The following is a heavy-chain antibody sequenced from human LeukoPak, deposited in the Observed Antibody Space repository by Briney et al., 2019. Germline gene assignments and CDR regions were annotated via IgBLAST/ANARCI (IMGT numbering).Heavy chain of an antibody. V-gene: IGHV1-69*05. J-gene: IGHJ6*03. CDR1: GGTFSSYA. Sequence: SVKVSCKASGGTFSSYAISWVRQAPGQGLEWMGGIIPIFGTANYAQKFQGRVTITTDESTSTAYMELSSLRSEDTAVYYCAGVVLNDFWSYYYMDVWGKGTTVTVSS. CDR3: AGVVLNDFWSYYYMDV. CDR2: IIPIFGTA. D-gene: IGHD3-3*01.